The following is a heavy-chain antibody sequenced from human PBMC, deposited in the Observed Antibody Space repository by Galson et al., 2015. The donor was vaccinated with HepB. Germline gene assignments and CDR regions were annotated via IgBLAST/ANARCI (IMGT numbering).Heavy chain of an antibody. J-gene: IGHJ4*02. D-gene: IGHD2-2*01. CDR2: ISYDGSNK. CDR3: AREPAAKGNFDY. V-gene: IGHV3-30-3*01. Sequence: SLRLSCAASGFTFSSYAMHWVRQAPGKGLEWVAVISYDGSNKYYADSVKGRFTISRDNSKNTLYLQMNSLRAEDTAVYYCAREPAAKGNFDYWGQGTLVTVSS. CDR1: GFTFSSYA.